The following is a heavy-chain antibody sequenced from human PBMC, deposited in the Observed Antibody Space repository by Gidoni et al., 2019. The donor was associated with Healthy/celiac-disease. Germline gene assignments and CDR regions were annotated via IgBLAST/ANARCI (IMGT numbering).Heavy chain of an antibody. CDR3: AREGLSHGYNWNDVGYYGMDV. J-gene: IGHJ6*02. CDR2: INAGNGNT. D-gene: IGHD1-1*01. CDR1: GYTFPSYA. Sequence: QVQLVQSGAEVKKPGASVKVSCKASGYTFPSYAIHWVRQAPGQRLEWMGWINAGNGNTKYSQKFQGRVTITRDTSASTAYMELSSLRSEDTAVYYCAREGLSHGYNWNDVGYYGMDVWGQGTTVTVSS. V-gene: IGHV1-3*01.